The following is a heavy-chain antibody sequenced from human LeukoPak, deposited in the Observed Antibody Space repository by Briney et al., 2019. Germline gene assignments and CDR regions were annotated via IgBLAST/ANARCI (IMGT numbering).Heavy chain of an antibody. J-gene: IGHJ5*02. Sequence: GGSPRLSCAASGFTFNNYYMSWIRRAPGKGLEWISYISISGYSTYYADSVKGRFTISRDNAKNSLYLQMNNLRPEDTAFYYCARRYDFWSGYYGWFDPWGQGTLVTVSS. CDR3: ARRYDFWSGYYGWFDP. V-gene: IGHV3-11*04. CDR1: GFTFNNYY. CDR2: ISISGYST. D-gene: IGHD3-3*01.